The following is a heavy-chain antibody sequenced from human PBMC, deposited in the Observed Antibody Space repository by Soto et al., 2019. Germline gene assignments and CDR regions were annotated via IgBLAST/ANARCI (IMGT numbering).Heavy chain of an antibody. CDR3: ARVPDR. D-gene: IGHD2-2*01. Sequence: SETLSLTFAVYGRSISRGRYSWSWIRQALGKGLEWIGYIYHSGSTYYNPYLKSRVVISVDRSKNELSLKLSSVTAADPAVYYCARVPDRWGQGTLVTVSS. V-gene: IGHV4-30-2*01. CDR1: GRSISRGRYS. J-gene: IGHJ4*02. CDR2: IYHSGST.